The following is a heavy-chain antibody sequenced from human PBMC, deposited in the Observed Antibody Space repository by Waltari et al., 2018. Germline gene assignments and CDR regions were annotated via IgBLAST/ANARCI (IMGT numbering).Heavy chain of an antibody. J-gene: IGHJ4*02. Sequence: SISSRNYYWGWIRQPPGKGLEWIGTIHYSGSTKYNPSLKSRVTISVDTSKNQFSLNLRSVTAADTAIYYCARQYDFYDSSGYLDYWGQGILGTVSS. V-gene: IGHV4-39*07. D-gene: IGHD3-22*01. CDR1: SISSRNYY. CDR2: IHYSGST. CDR3: ARQYDFYDSSGYLDY.